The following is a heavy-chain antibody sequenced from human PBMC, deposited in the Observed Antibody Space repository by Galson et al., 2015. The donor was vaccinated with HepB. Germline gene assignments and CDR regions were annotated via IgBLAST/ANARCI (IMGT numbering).Heavy chain of an antibody. CDR1: GFTFSSYA. CDR2: ISGSGGST. Sequence: SLRLSCAASGFTFSSYAMSWVRQAPGKGLEWVSAISGSGGSTYYADSVKGRFTISRDNSKNTLYLQMNSLKTEDTAVYYCTTWGGDYVGYWGQGTLVTVSS. V-gene: IGHV3-23*01. D-gene: IGHD1-14*01. CDR3: TTWGGDYVGY. J-gene: IGHJ4*02.